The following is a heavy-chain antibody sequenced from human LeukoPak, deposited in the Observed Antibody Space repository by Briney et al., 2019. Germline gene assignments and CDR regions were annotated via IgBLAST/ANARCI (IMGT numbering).Heavy chain of an antibody. CDR3: AKTSIAAADWYYFDY. CDR2: ISYDGSNK. Sequence: GRSLRLSCAASGFTFSSYGMHWVRQAPGKGLEWVAVISYDGSNKYYADSVKGRFTISRDNSKNTLYLQMNSLRAEDTAVYYCAKTSIAAADWYYFDYWGQGTLVTVSS. V-gene: IGHV3-30*18. CDR1: GFTFSSYG. D-gene: IGHD6-13*01. J-gene: IGHJ4*02.